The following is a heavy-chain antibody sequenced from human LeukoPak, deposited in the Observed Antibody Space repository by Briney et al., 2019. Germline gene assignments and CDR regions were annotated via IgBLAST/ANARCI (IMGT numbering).Heavy chain of an antibody. CDR1: GGTFSSYA. D-gene: IGHD3-9*01. CDR2: IIPIFGTA. V-gene: IGHV1-69*06. Sequence: SVKVSCKASGGTFSSYAISWVRQAPGQGLEWMGGIIPIFGTANYAQKFQGRVTMTEDTSTDTAYMELSSLRSEDTAVYYCATHDILTGLDYWGQGTLVTVSS. CDR3: ATHDILTGLDY. J-gene: IGHJ4*02.